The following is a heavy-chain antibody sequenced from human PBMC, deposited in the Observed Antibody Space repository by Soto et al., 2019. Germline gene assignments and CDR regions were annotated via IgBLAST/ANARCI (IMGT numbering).Heavy chain of an antibody. CDR1: GINIADYA. J-gene: IGHJ6*02. CDR2: ISGTSSSY. Sequence: PGGSLRLSCAASGINIADYAMSWVRQAPGKGLEWIATISGTSSSYYYAASVRGRFTISRDNSKNTLYLQMNSLRAEDTAVYYCAKDQADYDFWSGRYYGMDVWGQGTTVTVSS. V-gene: IGHV3-23*01. CDR3: AKDQADYDFWSGRYYGMDV. D-gene: IGHD3-3*01.